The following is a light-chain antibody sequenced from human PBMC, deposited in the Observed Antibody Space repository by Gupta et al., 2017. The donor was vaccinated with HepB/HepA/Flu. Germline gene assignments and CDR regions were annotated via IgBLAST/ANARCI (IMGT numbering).Light chain of an antibody. V-gene: IGKV3-15*01. CDR3: QQDYRWPLS. J-gene: IGKJ3*01. CDR1: QNVGTN. CDR2: GAS. Sequence: DTVVTQSPIILSVSPGDRVTLSCRTSQNVGTNLAWYQQKVGQAPRLLVFGASSRATGIPARFIGSGSETEFSLIISSLQSEDFAIYCCQQDYRWPLSFGWGTRV.